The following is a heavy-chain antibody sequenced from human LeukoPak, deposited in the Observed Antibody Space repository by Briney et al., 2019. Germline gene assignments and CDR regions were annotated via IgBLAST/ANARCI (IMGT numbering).Heavy chain of an antibody. CDR1: GGSISSGGYS. D-gene: IGHD3-22*01. Sequence: SETLSLTCAVSGGSISSGGYSWSWIRQPPGKGLEWIGYIYHSGSTYYNPSLKSRVTISVDRSKNQFSLKLSSVTAADTAVYYCASGYYYDRSGYYYFDYWGQGTLVTVSS. V-gene: IGHV4-30-2*01. CDR2: IYHSGST. CDR3: ASGYYYDRSGYYYFDY. J-gene: IGHJ4*02.